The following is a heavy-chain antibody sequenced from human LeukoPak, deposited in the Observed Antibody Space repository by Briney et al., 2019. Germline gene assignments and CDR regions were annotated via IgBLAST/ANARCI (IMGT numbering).Heavy chain of an antibody. V-gene: IGHV4-39*01. CDR3: ARLQVLIIRTRRSVQYAS. CDR1: GDSINTSSYY. CDR2: IDYNGNT. D-gene: IGHD2-2*01. J-gene: IGHJ5*02. Sequence: SETLSLTCTVSGDSINTSSYYWGGIRQPPGKGLEWIGTIDYNGNTYYNLSLKSRVTISVDMSKNRFSLKLNSVTAADPAVYYCARLQVLIIRTRRSVQYASWGQGTVVTVSS.